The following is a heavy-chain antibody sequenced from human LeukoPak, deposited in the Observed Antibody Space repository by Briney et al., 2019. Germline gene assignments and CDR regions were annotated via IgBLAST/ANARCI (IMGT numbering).Heavy chain of an antibody. Sequence: PRASVKVSCKASGGTFSSYAISWVRQAPGQGLEWMGGIIPIFGTANYAQKFQGRVTITTDESTSTAYMELSSLRSEDTAVYYCARGQYYGPEDYYYYMDVWGKGTTVTVSS. D-gene: IGHD3-10*01. V-gene: IGHV1-69*05. CDR1: GGTFSSYA. CDR3: ARGQYYGPEDYYYYMDV. CDR2: IIPIFGTA. J-gene: IGHJ6*03.